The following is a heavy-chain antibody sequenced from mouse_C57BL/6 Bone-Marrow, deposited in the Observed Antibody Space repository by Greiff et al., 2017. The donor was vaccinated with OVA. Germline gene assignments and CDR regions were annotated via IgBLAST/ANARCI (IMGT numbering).Heavy chain of an antibody. V-gene: IGHV1-4*01. CDR3: ARDGDGYPYAMDY. J-gene: IGHJ4*01. CDR2: INPSSGYT. D-gene: IGHD2-3*01. Sequence: QVQLQQSGAELARPGASVKMSCKASGYNFTSYTMHWVKQRPGQGLEWIGYINPSSGYTKYNQKFKDKATLTADKSSSTAYVQLSSLTSEDSAVYYCARDGDGYPYAMDYWGQGTSVTVSS. CDR1: GYNFTSYT.